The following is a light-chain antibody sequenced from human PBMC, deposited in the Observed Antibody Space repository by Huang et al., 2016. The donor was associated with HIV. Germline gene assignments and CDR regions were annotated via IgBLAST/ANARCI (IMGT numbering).Light chain of an antibody. Sequence: EIAMTQSPATLSVSPGERATLSCRASQSARSNLAWYQQKPGQAPRLLIYGASTRPTGIPARFSGSGSGTEFTLTVSSLQSEDFAVYYCQQYDNWPPLTFGGGTKVGI. CDR3: QQYDNWPPLT. CDR1: QSARSN. J-gene: IGKJ4*01. CDR2: GAS. V-gene: IGKV3-15*01.